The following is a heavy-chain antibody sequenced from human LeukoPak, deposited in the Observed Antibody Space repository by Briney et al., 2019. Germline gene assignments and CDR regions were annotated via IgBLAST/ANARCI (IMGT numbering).Heavy chain of an antibody. CDR1: GGSISSSSYY. J-gene: IGHJ3*02. V-gene: IGHV4-39*07. Sequence: PSETLSLTCTVSGGSISSSSYYWGWIRQPPGKGLKGIGCIYYSGSTYYNPSLKSRVTISVDTSKNQFSLKLSSVTAADTAVYYCARAHNSITMIVVVITHDAFDIWGQGTMVTVSS. D-gene: IGHD3-22*01. CDR3: ARAHNSITMIVVVITHDAFDI. CDR2: IYYSGST.